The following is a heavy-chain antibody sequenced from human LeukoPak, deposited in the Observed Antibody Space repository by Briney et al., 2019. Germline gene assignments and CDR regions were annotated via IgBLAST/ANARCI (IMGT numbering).Heavy chain of an antibody. CDR2: IKPDGTTK. CDR1: GFPFSSYS. J-gene: IGHJ4*02. CDR3: ARSIPYGTTWYGRSDY. D-gene: IGHD6-13*01. Sequence: GGSLRLSCTASGFPFSSYSMTWVRQAPGKGLEWVANIKPDGTTKFYVDSVKGRFTISRDNALNSLYLQMSSLRAEDTAIYYCARSIPYGTTWYGRSDYWGQGTLVTVSS. V-gene: IGHV3-7*03.